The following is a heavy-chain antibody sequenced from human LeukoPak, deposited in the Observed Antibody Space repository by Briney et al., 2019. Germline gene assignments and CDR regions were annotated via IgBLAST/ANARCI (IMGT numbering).Heavy chain of an antibody. D-gene: IGHD5-18*01. CDR3: ARGTVDTTMAMR. CDR2: IHYSGST. Sequence: SSETLSLTCTVSGGSISSYYWSWIRQPPGKGLEWIGYIHYSGSTNYNPSLKSRVTISLDTSKNQFSLNLSSVTAADTAVYYCARGTVDTTMAMRWGQGTLVTVSS. V-gene: IGHV4-59*01. J-gene: IGHJ4*02. CDR1: GGSISSYY.